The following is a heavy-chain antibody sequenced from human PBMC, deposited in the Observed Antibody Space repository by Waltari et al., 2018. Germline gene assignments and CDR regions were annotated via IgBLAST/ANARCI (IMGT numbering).Heavy chain of an antibody. D-gene: IGHD1-26*01. CDR1: GFTFSSYV. Sequence: EVQLLESGGGLVQPGGSLRLSCAASGFTFSSYVMSWVRQAPGKGLEWVSVISGSGGRTYYADSVKGRFTISRDNSKNTLYLQMNSLRAEDTAVYYCAKAYSGSFRSNFDYWGQGTLVTVSS. CDR2: ISGSGGRT. J-gene: IGHJ4*02. V-gene: IGHV3-23*01. CDR3: AKAYSGSFRSNFDY.